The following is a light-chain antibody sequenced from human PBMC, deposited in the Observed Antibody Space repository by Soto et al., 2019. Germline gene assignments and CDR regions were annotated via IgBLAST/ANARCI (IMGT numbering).Light chain of an antibody. Sequence: QSALTQPASVSGSPGQSITISCTGTSSDVGGYKYVSWYQQHPGKAPKLMIYEVSNRPSGVSNRFSGSKSGNTASLTISGLQGEDEADYYCSSYTSSTTWVFGGGTKLIVL. V-gene: IGLV2-14*01. CDR3: SSYTSSTTWV. J-gene: IGLJ3*02. CDR2: EVS. CDR1: SSDVGGYKY.